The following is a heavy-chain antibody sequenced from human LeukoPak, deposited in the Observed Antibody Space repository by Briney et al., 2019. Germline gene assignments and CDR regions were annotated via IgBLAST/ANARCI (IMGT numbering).Heavy chain of an antibody. CDR3: ARLSVASELIDY. J-gene: IGHJ4*02. CDR1: GGSISSSSYY. V-gene: IGHV4-39*01. CDR2: IYYSGST. D-gene: IGHD6-19*01. Sequence: PSETLSLTCTVSGGSISSSSYYWGWIRQLPGKGLEWIGSIYYSGSTYYNPSLKSRVTISVDTSKNQFSLKLSSVTAADTAVYYCARLSVASELIDYWGQGTLVTVSS.